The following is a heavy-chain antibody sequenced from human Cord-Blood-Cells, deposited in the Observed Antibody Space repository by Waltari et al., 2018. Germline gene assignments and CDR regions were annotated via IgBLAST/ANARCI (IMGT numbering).Heavy chain of an antibody. J-gene: IGHJ6*03. CDR3: ARRSIAAAGTNYYYYYVDV. Sequence: QVQLQESGPGLVKPSETLSLTCTVSGGSISSYYWSWIRQPPGKGLEWIGYIYYSGSTNYNPSLKSRVTISVDTSKNQFSLKLSSVTAADTAVYYCARRSIAAAGTNYYYYYVDVWGKGTTVTVSS. D-gene: IGHD6-13*01. CDR1: GGSISSYY. CDR2: IYYSGST. V-gene: IGHV4-59*08.